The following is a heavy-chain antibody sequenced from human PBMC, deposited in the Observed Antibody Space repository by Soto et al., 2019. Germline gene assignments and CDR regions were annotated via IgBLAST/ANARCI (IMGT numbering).Heavy chain of an antibody. Sequence: GGSLRLSCAASGFTFSNAWMSWVRQAPGKGLEWVGRIKSKTDGGTTDYAAPVKGRFTISRDDSKNTLYLQMNSLKTEDTAVYYCTTGTTVTFHGMDVWGQGTTVTVS. CDR2: IKSKTDGGTT. V-gene: IGHV3-15*01. CDR1: GFTFSNAW. D-gene: IGHD4-17*01. CDR3: TTGTTVTFHGMDV. J-gene: IGHJ6*02.